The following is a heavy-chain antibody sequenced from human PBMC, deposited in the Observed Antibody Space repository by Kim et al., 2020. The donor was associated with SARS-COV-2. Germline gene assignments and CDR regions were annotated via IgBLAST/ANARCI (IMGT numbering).Heavy chain of an antibody. Sequence: ASVKVSCKASGYTFTGYYMHWVRQAPGQGLEWMGLINPNSGGTNYAQKFQGWVTMTRDTSISTAYMELSRLRSDDTAVYYCARDIAAAGLRRQVNWYFDLWGRGTLVTVSS. V-gene: IGHV1-2*04. CDR3: ARDIAAAGLRRQVNWYFDL. D-gene: IGHD6-13*01. J-gene: IGHJ2*01. CDR1: GYTFTGYY. CDR2: INPNSGGT.